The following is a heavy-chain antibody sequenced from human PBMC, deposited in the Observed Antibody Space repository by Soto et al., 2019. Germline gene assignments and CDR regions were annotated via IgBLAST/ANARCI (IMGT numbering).Heavy chain of an antibody. D-gene: IGHD3-3*01. J-gene: IGHJ4*02. CDR2: MNPNSGNT. Sequence: ASVKVSCKASGYTFTSYDINWVRQATGQGLEWMGWMNPNSGNTGYAQKFQGRVTMTRNTSISTAYMELSSLRSEDTAVYYCGRGGRRSDPRRRITIFGVVTPPVDYWGQGTLVTVSS. V-gene: IGHV1-8*01. CDR3: GRGGRRSDPRRRITIFGVVTPPVDY. CDR1: GYTFTSYD.